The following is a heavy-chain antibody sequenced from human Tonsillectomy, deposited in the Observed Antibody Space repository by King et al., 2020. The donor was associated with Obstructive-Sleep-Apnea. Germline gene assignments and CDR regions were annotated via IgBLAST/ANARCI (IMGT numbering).Heavy chain of an antibody. Sequence: TLKESGPTLVKPTQTLTLTCTFSGFSLTTSGVGVVWIRQPPGKALAWLAPLYWDDDKRYRPSLKGRLTITKDTSKNQVVLPMTNMDPLDTATYYCARRPEYNRDCFDYWGQGTLVTVSS. CDR1: GFSLTTSGVG. D-gene: IGHD1-14*01. CDR2: LYWDDDK. CDR3: ARRPEYNRDCFDY. V-gene: IGHV2-5*02. J-gene: IGHJ4*02.